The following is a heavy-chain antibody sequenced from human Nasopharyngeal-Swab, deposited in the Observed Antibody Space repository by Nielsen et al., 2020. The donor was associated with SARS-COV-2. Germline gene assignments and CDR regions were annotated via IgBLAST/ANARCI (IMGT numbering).Heavy chain of an antibody. CDR2: ISARGGTT. CDR1: GFTLTNHG. V-gene: IGHV3-23*01. Sequence: GGSLRLSCAASGFTLTNHGMSWVRQAPGKGLEWFSAISARGGTTYYADSVKGRFTISRDNSKNTLYLQMSSLGAGDTAVYYCASHYGDSPGPIDYWGQGTLVTVSS. J-gene: IGHJ4*02. D-gene: IGHD4-17*01. CDR3: ASHYGDSPGPIDY.